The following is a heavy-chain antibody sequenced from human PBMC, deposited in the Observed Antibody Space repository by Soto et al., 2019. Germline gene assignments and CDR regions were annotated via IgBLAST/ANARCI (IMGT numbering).Heavy chain of an antibody. V-gene: IGHV3-23*01. CDR1: GFTVSSND. Sequence: GGCLRLSCAASGFTVSSNDMSWVRQAPGKGLEWASSISASGRSLFYADAVKGRFTISRDNSKNTLYLQMSSLTAEDTAVYYCAKGTSKLDYWGQGTLVTVSS. CDR2: ISASGRSL. J-gene: IGHJ4*02. CDR3: AKGTSKLDY. D-gene: IGHD2-2*01.